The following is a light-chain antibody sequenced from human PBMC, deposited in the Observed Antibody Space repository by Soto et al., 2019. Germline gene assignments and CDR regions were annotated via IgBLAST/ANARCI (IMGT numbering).Light chain of an antibody. J-gene: IGLJ2*01. CDR1: SGHSSYA. CDR2: LNSDGSH. CDR3: QTWGSGIHVL. Sequence: QAVVTQSPSASASLGASVKLTCTLSSGHSSYAIAWHQQQPEKGPRYLMKLNSDGSHSKGDGIPDRFSGSSSGAERYLTISSLQSEDEADYYCQTWGSGIHVLFGGGTKLTVL. V-gene: IGLV4-69*01.